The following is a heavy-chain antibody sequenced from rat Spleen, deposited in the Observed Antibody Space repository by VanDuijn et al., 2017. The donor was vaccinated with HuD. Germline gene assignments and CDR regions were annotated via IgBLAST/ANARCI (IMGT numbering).Heavy chain of an antibody. CDR3: ASLLQWSPFDY. CDR1: GFTFSDYY. CDR2: ISYDGSST. Sequence: EVKLVESGGGLVQPGRSLKLSCAASGFTFSDYYMAWVRQAPTKGLEWVATISYDGSSTYYRDSGKGRFTVSRDNAKSTLYLQIDSLRSEDTATYYCASLLQWSPFDYWGQGASVTVSS. J-gene: IGHJ4*01. V-gene: IGHV5-29*01. D-gene: IGHD1-1*01.